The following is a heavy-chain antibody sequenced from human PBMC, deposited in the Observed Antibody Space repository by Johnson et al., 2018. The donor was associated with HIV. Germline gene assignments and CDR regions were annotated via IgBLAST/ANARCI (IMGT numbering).Heavy chain of an antibody. CDR1: GFTVSSNY. CDR3: ARWIQLWVAFDI. J-gene: IGHJ3*02. D-gene: IGHD5-18*01. CDR2: IYSGGST. Sequence: MLLVESGGGLVQPGGSLRLSCAASGFTVSSNYMSWVRQAPGQGLEWVSVIYSGGSTYYADSVKGRFTISRDNSKNTLYLQMNSLRAEDTAVYYCARWIQLWVAFDIWGQGTMVTVSS. V-gene: IGHV3-66*01.